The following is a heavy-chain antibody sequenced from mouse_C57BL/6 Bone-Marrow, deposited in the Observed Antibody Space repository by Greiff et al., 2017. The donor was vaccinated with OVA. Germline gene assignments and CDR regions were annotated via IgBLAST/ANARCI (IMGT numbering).Heavy chain of an antibody. CDR3: ARPNSNYAYYFDY. D-gene: IGHD2-5*01. Sequence: DVKLVESGGGLVKPGGSLKLSCAASGFTFSDYGMHWVRQAPEKGLEWVAYISSGSSTIYYADTVKGRVTISRDNAKNTLFLQMTSLRSEDTAMYYCARPNSNYAYYFDYWGQGTTLTVSS. J-gene: IGHJ2*01. CDR2: ISSGSSTI. V-gene: IGHV5-17*01. CDR1: GFTFSDYG.